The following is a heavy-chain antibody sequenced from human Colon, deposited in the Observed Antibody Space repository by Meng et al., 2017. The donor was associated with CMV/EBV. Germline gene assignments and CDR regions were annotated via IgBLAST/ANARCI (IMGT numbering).Heavy chain of an antibody. V-gene: IGHV4-61*01. Sequence: SETLSLTCTVSGGSVSSGSYYWSWIRQPPGKGLEWIGYIYYSGSTNYNPSLKSRVTISVDTSKNQFSLKLSSVTAADTAVYYCARAKSDYDFWSGYYPGMDVWGQGITVTVSS. CDR3: ARAKSDYDFWSGYYPGMDV. CDR1: GGSVSSGSYY. D-gene: IGHD3-3*01. CDR2: IYYSGST. J-gene: IGHJ6*02.